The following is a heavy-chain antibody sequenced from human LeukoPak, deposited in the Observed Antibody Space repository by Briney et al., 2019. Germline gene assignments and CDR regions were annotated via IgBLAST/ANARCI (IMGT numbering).Heavy chain of an antibody. D-gene: IGHD2-2*01. V-gene: IGHV4-28*03. CDR2: IYYSGST. CDR1: GYSISSSNW. J-gene: IGHJ5*02. Sequence: SDTLSLTCAVSGYSISSSNWWGWIRQPPGKGLEWIGYIYYSGSTYYNPSLKSRVTISVDRSKNQFSLKLSSVTAADTAVYYCARGGKGGYCSSTSCPKPFDPWGQGTLVTVSS. CDR3: ARGGKGGYCSSTSCPKPFDP.